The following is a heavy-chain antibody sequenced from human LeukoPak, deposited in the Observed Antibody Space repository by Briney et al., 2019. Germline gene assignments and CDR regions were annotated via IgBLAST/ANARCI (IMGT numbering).Heavy chain of an antibody. CDR3: AKKRVAVAGTHYFDY. Sequence: TGGSLRLSCAASGFTFSTYAISWVRQAPGKGLEWVSGISGSGGSTYYADSVKGRFTISRDNSKNTLYLQMNSLRAEDTAVYYCAKKRVAVAGTHYFDYWGQGTLVTVSS. J-gene: IGHJ4*02. V-gene: IGHV3-23*01. D-gene: IGHD6-19*01. CDR1: GFTFSTYA. CDR2: ISGSGGST.